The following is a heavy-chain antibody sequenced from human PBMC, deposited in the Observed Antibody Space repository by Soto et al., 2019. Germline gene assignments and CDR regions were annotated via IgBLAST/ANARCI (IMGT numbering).Heavy chain of an antibody. Sequence: SLTCAVYGGSFSGYYWSWIRQPPGKGLEWIGEINHSGSTNYNPSLKSRVTISVDTSKNQFSLKLSSVTAADTAVYYCARGRYSSRDRPFFLDYWGQGTLVTVSS. CDR1: GGSFSGYY. D-gene: IGHD6-19*01. J-gene: IGHJ4*02. CDR3: ARGRYSSRDRPFFLDY. V-gene: IGHV4-34*01. CDR2: INHSGST.